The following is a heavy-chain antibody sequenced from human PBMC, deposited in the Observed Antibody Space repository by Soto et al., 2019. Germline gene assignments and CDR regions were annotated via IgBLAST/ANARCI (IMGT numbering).Heavy chain of an antibody. J-gene: IGHJ6*02. CDR3: ARGYGDYDPYYYGMDV. V-gene: IGHV3-30-3*01. CDR1: GFTFSSYA. CDR2: ISYDGSNK. Sequence: PGGSLRLSCAASGFTFSSYAMHWVRQAPGKGLEWVAVISYDGSNKYYADSVKGRFTISRDNSKNTLYLQMNSLRAEDTAVYYSARGYGDYDPYYYGMDVWGQGTTVTVSS. D-gene: IGHD4-17*01.